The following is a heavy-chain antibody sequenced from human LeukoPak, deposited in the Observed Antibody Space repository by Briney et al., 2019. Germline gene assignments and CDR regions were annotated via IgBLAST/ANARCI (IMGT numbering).Heavy chain of an antibody. Sequence: ASVKVSCKVSGYTLTELSMHWVRQTPGQGLQWMGWISAHNGNTNYAQKLQGRVTLTTDTSTGTVYMELRSLTSDDTAVYYCARAETTLLLNYWGQGTLVTVSS. J-gene: IGHJ4*02. D-gene: IGHD4-11*01. CDR3: ARAETTLLLNY. V-gene: IGHV1-18*01. CDR1: GYTLTELS. CDR2: ISAHNGNT.